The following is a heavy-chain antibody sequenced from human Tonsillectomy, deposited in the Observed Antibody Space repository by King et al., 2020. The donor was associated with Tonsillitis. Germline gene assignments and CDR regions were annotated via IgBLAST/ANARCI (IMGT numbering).Heavy chain of an antibody. CDR1: VYSFTTYA. Sequence: QLVQSGAHGKKPGASVKVSCKASVYSFTTYAMHWVRQAPGQILVWMGLINPANGDTDCSQQFQGRVSIIRVTSAGTVYMELSSLTSEDTAVYYCARKRFGELSPFDIWGQGTMVTVSS. V-gene: IGHV1-3*01. CDR3: ARKRFGELSPFDI. D-gene: IGHD3-10*01. CDR2: INPANGDT. J-gene: IGHJ3*02.